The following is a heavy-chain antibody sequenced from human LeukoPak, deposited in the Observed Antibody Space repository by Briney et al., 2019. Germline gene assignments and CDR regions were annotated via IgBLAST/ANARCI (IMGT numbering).Heavy chain of an antibody. CDR3: ARDLGSGYVFFDY. CDR2: ISSGSTYI. J-gene: IGHJ4*02. V-gene: IGHV3-21*01. Sequence: GGSLRLSCAASGFTFSSYRMNWVRQAPGKGLEWVSSISSGSTYINYADSVKGRFTISRDNAKNPLYLQMNSLRAEDTAVYYCARDLGSGYVFFDYWGQGTLVTVSS. D-gene: IGHD5-12*01. CDR1: GFTFSSYR.